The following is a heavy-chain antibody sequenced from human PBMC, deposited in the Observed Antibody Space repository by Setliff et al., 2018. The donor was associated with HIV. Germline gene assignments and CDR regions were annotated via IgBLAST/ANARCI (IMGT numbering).Heavy chain of an antibody. Sequence: GSLRLSCAASGFTFSSYGMHWVRQAPGKGLQWVSLIRGDGKNAYYVDSVKGRFVVSRDNSKNTVNLQMNSLRVEDTGVYYCARPISTRLVDGFDIWGQGTMVTVSS. CDR3: ARPISTRLVDGFDI. D-gene: IGHD3-9*01. J-gene: IGHJ3*02. CDR1: GFTFSSYG. CDR2: IRGDGKNA. V-gene: IGHV3-30*02.